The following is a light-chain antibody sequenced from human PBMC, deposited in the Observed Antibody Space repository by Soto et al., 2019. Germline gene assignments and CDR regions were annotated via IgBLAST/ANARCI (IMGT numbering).Light chain of an antibody. J-gene: IGKJ2*01. V-gene: IGKV3-20*01. CDR3: HQYGTLPYA. CDR1: QRVSSNY. CDR2: GAS. Sequence: IALTQSPGTLSLSPGERATLSCRASQRVSSNYVAWYQHKPGQAPRLLIHGASIRATGITDRFSGSGSGTDLTLNISRLATEDFAVYYCHQYGTLPYAFGQGTKLQIK.